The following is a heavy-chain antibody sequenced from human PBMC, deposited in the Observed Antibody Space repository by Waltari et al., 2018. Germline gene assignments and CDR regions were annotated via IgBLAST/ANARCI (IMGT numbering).Heavy chain of an antibody. Sequence: QVQLVQSGAEVKKPGASVKVSCKASGYTFTGYYMHWVRQAPGQGLEWMGWINPNSGGTNYAQKFQGRVTMTRDTSISTAYMGLGRLRSDDTAVYYCARDLKCSGGSCYSLNYWGQGTLVIVSS. J-gene: IGHJ4*02. CDR1: GYTFTGYY. CDR2: INPNSGGT. V-gene: IGHV1-2*02. D-gene: IGHD2-15*01. CDR3: ARDLKCSGGSCYSLNY.